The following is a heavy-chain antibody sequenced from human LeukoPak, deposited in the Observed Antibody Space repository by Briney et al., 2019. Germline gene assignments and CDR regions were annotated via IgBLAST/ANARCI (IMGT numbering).Heavy chain of an antibody. J-gene: IGHJ4*02. D-gene: IGHD3-10*01. CDR1: GGSISSYY. V-gene: IGHV4-59*12. CDR3: ARRAPNYYGSGSYRH. CDR2: IYYSGST. Sequence: SETLSLTCTVSGGSISSYYWSWIRQPPGKGLEWIGYIYYSGSTNYNPSLKSRVTISVDTSKNQFSLKLSSVTAADTAVYYCARRAPNYYGSGSYRHWGQGTLVTVSS.